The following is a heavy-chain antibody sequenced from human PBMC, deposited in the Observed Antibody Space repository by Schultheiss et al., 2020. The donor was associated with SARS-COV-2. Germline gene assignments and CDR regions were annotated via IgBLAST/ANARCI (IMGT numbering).Heavy chain of an antibody. D-gene: IGHD6-19*01. CDR3: AREGGQPVAGYFDY. V-gene: IGHV1-2*02. J-gene: IGHJ4*02. CDR1: GYTFTGYY. Sequence: ASVKVSCKASGYTFTGYYMHWVRQAPGQGLEWMGWINPNSGGTNYAQKFQGRVTMTRDTSTSTVYMELRSLRSEDTAVYYCAREGGQPVAGYFDYWGQGTLVTVSS. CDR2: INPNSGGT.